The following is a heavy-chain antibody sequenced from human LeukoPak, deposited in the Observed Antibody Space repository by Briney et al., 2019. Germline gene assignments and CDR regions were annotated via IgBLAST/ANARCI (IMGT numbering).Heavy chain of an antibody. CDR2: ISWNSGTI. CDR3: ASWPGGWYGEDS. CDR1: AFTFDDYA. J-gene: IGHJ4*02. Sequence: PGGSLRLSCTASAFTFDDYAMHWVRQAPGKGLEWVSGISWNSGTIGYADSVKGRFTISRDTSKNTLYLQMNSLRAEDTAVYYCASWPGGWYGEDSWGQGTLVTVSS. V-gene: IGHV3-9*01. D-gene: IGHD6-19*01.